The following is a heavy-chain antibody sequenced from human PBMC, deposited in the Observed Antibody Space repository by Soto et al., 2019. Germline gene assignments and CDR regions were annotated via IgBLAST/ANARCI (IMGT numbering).Heavy chain of an antibody. J-gene: IGHJ6*02. D-gene: IGHD2-8*01. CDR3: ARGFRDLMNGIDV. V-gene: IGHV3-30-3*01. CDR1: GFIRTKYA. CDR2: ISYDGSNK. Sequence: QVQLAESGGGVVQPGTSLRLSCAGSGFIRTKYALHWVRQAPGKGLEWVAVISYDGSNKYYADFVKGRFTSSRDKSKNTRSQPMNRLGTGLTAVDYCARGFRDLMNGIDVWGQGTTVIVSS.